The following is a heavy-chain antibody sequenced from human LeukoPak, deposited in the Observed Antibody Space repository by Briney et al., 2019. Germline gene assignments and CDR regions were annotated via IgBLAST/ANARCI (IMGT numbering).Heavy chain of an antibody. Sequence: SETLSLTCMVSGVSISSSNSYWGWIRQPPGKGLEWIGSIYYSGNTYYNASLKSQVSISIDTSKNQFSLRLTSVTAADTAVYYCARQTGSGLFILPGGQGTLVTVSS. J-gene: IGHJ4*02. CDR2: IYYSGNT. CDR1: GVSISSSNSY. V-gene: IGHV4-39*01. CDR3: ARQTGSGLFILP. D-gene: IGHD3/OR15-3a*01.